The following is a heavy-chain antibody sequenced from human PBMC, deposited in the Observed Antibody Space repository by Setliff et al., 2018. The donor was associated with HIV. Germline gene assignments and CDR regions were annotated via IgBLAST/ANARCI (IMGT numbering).Heavy chain of an antibody. Sequence: SLTCTVSGGYISSGSHYWRWIRQPAGKGLEWIGHIYTSGFTNYNPSLKSRVTISVDTSKNQFSLNLTSVTAADTAVYFCARHGVIWERLRPLLYFDSWGQGTLVTVSS. CDR2: IYTSGFT. CDR3: ARHGVIWERLRPLLYFDS. D-gene: IGHD5-12*01. CDR1: GGYISSGSHY. V-gene: IGHV4-61*09. J-gene: IGHJ4*02.